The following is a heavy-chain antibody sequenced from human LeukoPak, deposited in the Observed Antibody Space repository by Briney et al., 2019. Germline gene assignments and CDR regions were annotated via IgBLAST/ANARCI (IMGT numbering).Heavy chain of an antibody. V-gene: IGHV4-4*08. J-gene: IGHJ5*02. Sequence: SETLSLTCTVSGGSISTYYWSWIRQSPGKGLEWIADISASGGTNYNPSLESRVTVSIDSSKNQFSLKLRSVTAADTALCYCSRSPHNSAWWGKGFAPWGQGTRVTVSS. CDR1: GGSISTYY. CDR3: SRSPHNSAWWGKGFAP. D-gene: IGHD6-19*01. CDR2: ISASGGT.